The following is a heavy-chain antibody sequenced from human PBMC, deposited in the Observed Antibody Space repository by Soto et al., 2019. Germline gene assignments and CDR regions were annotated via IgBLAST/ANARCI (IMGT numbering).Heavy chain of an antibody. CDR2: INGNGGTT. J-gene: IGHJ3*01. Sequence: EVHLVESGGTLVQPGGSLRLSCAASGYTFSDFAIHWVRQTPGKRLEYVSAINGNGGTTYYGDSVKGRFTISRDNSKNTAYLPMGSLRVEDTAVYYCARWSHYGSGTYPWGQGTLVTVS. D-gene: IGHD3-10*01. CDR3: ARWSHYGSGTYP. V-gene: IGHV3-64*07. CDR1: GYTFSDFA.